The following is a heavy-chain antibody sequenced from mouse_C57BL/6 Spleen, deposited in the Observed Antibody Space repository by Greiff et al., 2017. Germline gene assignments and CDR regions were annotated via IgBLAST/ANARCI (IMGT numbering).Heavy chain of an antibody. Sequence: ESGPELVKPGASVKISCKASGYAFSSSWMNWVKQRPGKGLEWIGRIYPGDGDTNYNGKFKGKATLTADKSSSTAYMQLSSLTSEDSAVYFCARSRNFFDYWGQGTTLTVSS. CDR3: ARSRNFFDY. V-gene: IGHV1-82*01. CDR1: GYAFSSSW. CDR2: IYPGDGDT. J-gene: IGHJ2*01.